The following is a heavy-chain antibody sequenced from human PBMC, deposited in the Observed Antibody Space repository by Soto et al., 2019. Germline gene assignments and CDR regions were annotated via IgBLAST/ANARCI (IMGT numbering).Heavy chain of an antibody. CDR3: ARDPWAADY. CDR1: GFTVSTKY. D-gene: IGHD3-16*01. V-gene: IGHV3-66*01. CDR2: IYSGGST. Sequence: EVPLVESGGGVVQPGGSLRLSCAASGFTVSTKYMSWVREAPGKGLEGVSVIYSGGSTFYADPVRGRFTISRDNSKNTVKLQMNSLRAEDTAVYYCARDPWAADYWGQGTLVTVSS. J-gene: IGHJ4*02.